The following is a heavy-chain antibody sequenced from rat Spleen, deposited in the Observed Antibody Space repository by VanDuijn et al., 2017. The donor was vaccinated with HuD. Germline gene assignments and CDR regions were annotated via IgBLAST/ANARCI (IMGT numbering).Heavy chain of an antibody. CDR1: GFTFSDFN. CDR2: ISPSGRGI. D-gene: IGHD1-8*01. V-gene: IGHV5-19*01. Sequence: EVQLVESGGGLVQPGRSLKLSCAVSGFTFSDFNMHWIRQAPTKGLEWIASISPSGRGIYYRDSVKGRFTISRDNAKSTLFLQMDSLRSEDTATYYCARLDYSSYYFDYWGQGVMVTVSS. CDR3: ARLDYSSYYFDY. J-gene: IGHJ2*01.